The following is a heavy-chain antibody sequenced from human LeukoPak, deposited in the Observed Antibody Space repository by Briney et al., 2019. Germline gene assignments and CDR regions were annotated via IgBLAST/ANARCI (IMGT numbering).Heavy chain of an antibody. V-gene: IGHV1-18*01. CDR2: ISAYNGNT. CDR3: ARDRCSSTSCYRYYYYYGMDV. J-gene: IGHJ6*02. Sequence: ASVKVSCKASGYTFTSYGISRVRQAPGQGLEWMGWISAYNGNTNYAQKLQGRVTMTTDTSTSTAYMELRSLRSDDTAAYYCARDRCSSTSCYRYYYYYGMDVWGQGTTVTVSS. CDR1: GYTFTSYG. D-gene: IGHD2-2*01.